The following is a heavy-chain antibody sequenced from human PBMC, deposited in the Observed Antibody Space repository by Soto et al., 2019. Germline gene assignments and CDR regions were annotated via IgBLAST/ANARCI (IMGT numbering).Heavy chain of an antibody. CDR1: GDSVSSGGYY. CDR2: IFHTGSA. CDR3: AIPYSGSSRGLDV. V-gene: IGHV4-31*03. J-gene: IGHJ6*02. D-gene: IGHD5-12*01. Sequence: QAQLRESGPGLVQASHTLSLTCTVSGDSVSSGGYYWTWIRQRPGKGLEWIWYIFHTGSASYSPSLKTRLSLAIDTSRGQFSLRLTSVTAADSAFYYCAIPYSGSSRGLDVWGQGTTVTVSS.